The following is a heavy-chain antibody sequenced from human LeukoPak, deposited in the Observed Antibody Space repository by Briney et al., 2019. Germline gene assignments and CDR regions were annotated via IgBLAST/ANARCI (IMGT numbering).Heavy chain of an antibody. J-gene: IGHJ4*02. D-gene: IGHD3-10*01. Sequence: GGSLRLSCVTSGFTFSDFPMNWVRQVPGRGLEWISYITPGGDTIQYADSVKGRFTISRDNAKNSLYLQMNSLRAEDTAVYYCAWNYYASGSFPRWGQGTLVTVSS. CDR2: ITPGGDTI. CDR3: AWNYYASGSFPR. V-gene: IGHV3-48*04. CDR1: GFTFSDFP.